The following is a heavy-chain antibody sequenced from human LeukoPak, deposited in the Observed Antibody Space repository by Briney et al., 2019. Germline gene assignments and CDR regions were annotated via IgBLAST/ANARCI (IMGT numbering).Heavy chain of an antibody. D-gene: IGHD6-19*01. Sequence: PSQTPSLTCTVSGGSISSGDYYWSWIRQPPGKGLEWIGYIYYSGSTYYNPSLKSRVTISVDTSKNQFSLKLSSVTAADTAVYYCATPLSYSSGSSGLRYWGQGTLVTVSS. CDR2: IYYSGST. CDR1: GGSISSGDYY. V-gene: IGHV4-30-4*08. CDR3: ATPLSYSSGSSGLRY. J-gene: IGHJ4*02.